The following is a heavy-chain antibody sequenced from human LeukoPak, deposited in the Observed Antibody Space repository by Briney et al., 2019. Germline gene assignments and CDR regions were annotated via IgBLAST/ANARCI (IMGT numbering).Heavy chain of an antibody. CDR3: ASSNVKYSSSSTINFDY. CDR1: GYTFTGYY. CDR2: INPNSGGT. Sequence: ASVKVSCKASGYTFTGYYMHWVRQAPGQGLEWMGWINPNSGGTNYAQKFQGRVTITTDESTSTAYMELSSLRSEDTAVYYCASSNVKYSSSSTINFDYWGQGTLVTVSS. J-gene: IGHJ4*02. V-gene: IGHV1-2*02. D-gene: IGHD6-6*01.